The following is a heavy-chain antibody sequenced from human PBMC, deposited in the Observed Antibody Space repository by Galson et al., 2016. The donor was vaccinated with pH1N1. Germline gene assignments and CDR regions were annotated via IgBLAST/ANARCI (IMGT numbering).Heavy chain of an antibody. CDR2: IYSGGTT. V-gene: IGHV3-66*02. CDR1: EFSVSSHY. D-gene: IGHD1-14*01. Sequence: SLRLSCAASEFSVSSHYMNWVRQAPGKGLEWVSVIYSGGTTKYADSVQGRFTISRDTSTNTLFLHMKSLRLADTAVYFCAREPAGSGNLAFGVWGRGTMVTVSS. CDR3: AREPAGSGNLAFGV. J-gene: IGHJ3*01.